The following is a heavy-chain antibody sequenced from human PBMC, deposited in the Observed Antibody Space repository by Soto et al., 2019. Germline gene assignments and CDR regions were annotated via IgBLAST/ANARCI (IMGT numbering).Heavy chain of an antibody. Sequence: QVQLQESGPGLVKPSQTLSLTCTVSGGSISSGGYYWSWIRQHPGKGLEWIGYIYYSGSTYYNPSLQRRVTISVDTSKNQVSLKLSSVTAADTAVYYCARGRVTARLVWFDPWGQGTLVTVSS. CDR3: ARGRVTARLVWFDP. V-gene: IGHV4-31*03. D-gene: IGHD2-21*02. CDR1: GGSISSGGYY. J-gene: IGHJ5*02. CDR2: IYYSGST.